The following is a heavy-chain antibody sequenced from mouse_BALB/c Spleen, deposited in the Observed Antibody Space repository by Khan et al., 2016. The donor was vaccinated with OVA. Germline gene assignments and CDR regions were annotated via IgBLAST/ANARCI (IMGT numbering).Heavy chain of an antibody. D-gene: IGHD1-1*01. CDR1: GYTFTSYD. CDR3: ATHYYGSNLYWYFDV. Sequence: QVQLKESGAELVKPGASVKLSCKASGYTFTSYDINWVRQRPEQGLEWIGWIFPGDDSTKYNEKFKGKATLTTDKSSSTAYMQLSRLTSEDSAVYFSATHYYGSNLYWYFDVWGAGTTVTVSS. V-gene: IGHV1-85*01. CDR2: IFPGDDST. J-gene: IGHJ1*01.